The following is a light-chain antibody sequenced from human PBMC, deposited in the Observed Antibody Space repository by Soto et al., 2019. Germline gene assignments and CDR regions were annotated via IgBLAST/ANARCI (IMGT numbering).Light chain of an antibody. CDR1: QSVSSN. CDR2: DAS. V-gene: IGKV3D-11*03. CDR3: VKPVRSSSS. Sequence: EIELTQSPATLALAPGSRATLSCRASQSVSSNLAWYQQKPGQAPRLLIYDASNRATGIPARFSGSGSGTDSTLTIIRIDREHSAMYYFVKPVRSSSSFDQG. J-gene: IGKJ2*01.